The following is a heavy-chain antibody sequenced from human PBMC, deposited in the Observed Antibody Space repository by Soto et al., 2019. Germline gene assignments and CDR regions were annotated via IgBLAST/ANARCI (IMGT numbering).Heavy chain of an antibody. Sequence: QVQLVQSGAEVKKPGSSVKVSCKASGGTFSSYAISWVRQAPGQGLEWMGGIIPIFGTANYAQKFQGRVTITADESTSTAYMELSSLRSEDTAVYYCARVAAVKELLFSEVAEIRHTDAFDIWGQGTMVTVSS. CDR2: IIPIFGTA. V-gene: IGHV1-69*12. CDR1: GGTFSSYA. D-gene: IGHD1-26*01. CDR3: ARVAAVKELLFSEVAEIRHTDAFDI. J-gene: IGHJ3*02.